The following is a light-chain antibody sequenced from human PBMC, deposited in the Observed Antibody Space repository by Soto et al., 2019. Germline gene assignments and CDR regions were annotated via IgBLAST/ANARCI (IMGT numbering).Light chain of an antibody. CDR2: EVS. J-gene: IGLJ2*01. CDR1: SNDVGGYNY. V-gene: IGLV2-8*01. CDR3: SSYGGSNTVV. Sequence: QSALTQPPSASGSPGQSVTISCTGSSNDVGGYNYVSWYQQHPDKAPKLMIYEVSKRPSGVPDRLSGSKSGNTASLTVSGLQAEDEADYYCSSYGGSNTVVFGGGTKLTVL.